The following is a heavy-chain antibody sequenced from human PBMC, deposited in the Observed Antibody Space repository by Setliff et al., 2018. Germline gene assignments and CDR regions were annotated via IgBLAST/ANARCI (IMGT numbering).Heavy chain of an antibody. Sequence: SVKVSCKAFGYTFAKYGTSWVRQAPGQGLEWMGGTIPIFGSTNYAQKFQGRVTLMTDESTSTAYMELSSLTSEETAVYYCAREVVVVKSAINYYYYMDVWGKGTTVTASS. CDR1: GYTFAKYG. D-gene: IGHD2-2*01. CDR2: TIPIFGST. CDR3: AREVVVVKSAINYYYYMDV. J-gene: IGHJ6*03. V-gene: IGHV1-69*05.